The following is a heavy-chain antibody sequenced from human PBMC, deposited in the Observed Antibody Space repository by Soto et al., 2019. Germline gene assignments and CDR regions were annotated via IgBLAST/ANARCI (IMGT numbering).Heavy chain of an antibody. D-gene: IGHD6-19*01. Sequence: ASVKVSCKASGYTFTSYYMHWVRQAPGQGLEWMGIINPSGGSTSYAQKFQGRVTMTRDTSTSTAYMELSSLRSDDTAVYYCARTSSGWSFDYWGQGTLVTVSS. CDR2: INPSGGST. CDR1: GYTFTSYY. V-gene: IGHV1-46*01. CDR3: ARTSSGWSFDY. J-gene: IGHJ4*02.